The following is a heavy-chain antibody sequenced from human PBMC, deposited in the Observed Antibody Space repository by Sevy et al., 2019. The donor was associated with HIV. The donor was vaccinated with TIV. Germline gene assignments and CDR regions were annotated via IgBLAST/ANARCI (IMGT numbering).Heavy chain of an antibody. D-gene: IGHD1-26*01. CDR3: ATGKAQPKTGAFFDY. CDR1: GFKFSNYW. J-gene: IGHJ4*02. Sequence: GGSLRLSCAASGFKFSNYWMNWVRRAPGEGPVWVSRHYTDGSTTDYADSVKGRFIISRDNAKNTLYLQMNSLRAEDTALYYCATGKAQPKTGAFFDYWGQGTLVTVSS. V-gene: IGHV3-74*01. CDR2: HYTDGSTT.